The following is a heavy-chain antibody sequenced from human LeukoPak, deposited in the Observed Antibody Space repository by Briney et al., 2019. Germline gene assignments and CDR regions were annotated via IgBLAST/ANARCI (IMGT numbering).Heavy chain of an antibody. CDR1: GFTFSSYW. CDR3: ARVGDSSGYYGYYYYYYGMDV. D-gene: IGHD3-22*01. J-gene: IGHJ6*02. Sequence: GGSLRLSCAASGFTFSSYWMHWVRQAPGKGLVWVSRINSDGSSTSYADSVKGRFTISRDNAKNTLYLQMNSLRAEDTAVYYCARVGDSSGYYGYYYYYYGMDVWGQGTMVTVSS. CDR2: INSDGSST. V-gene: IGHV3-74*01.